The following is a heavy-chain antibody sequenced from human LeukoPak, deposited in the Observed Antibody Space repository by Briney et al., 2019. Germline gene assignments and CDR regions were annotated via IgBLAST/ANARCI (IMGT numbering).Heavy chain of an antibody. V-gene: IGHV4-34*01. J-gene: IGHJ4*02. Sequence: SETLSLTCAVYGGSFSGYYWSWIRQPPGKGLEWIGEINHSGSTNYNPSLKSRVTISVDTSKNQFSLEPSSVTAADTAVYYCARGLGADPPFDYWGQGTLVTVSS. D-gene: IGHD4/OR15-4a*01. CDR2: INHSGST. CDR3: ARGLGADPPFDY. CDR1: GGSFSGYY.